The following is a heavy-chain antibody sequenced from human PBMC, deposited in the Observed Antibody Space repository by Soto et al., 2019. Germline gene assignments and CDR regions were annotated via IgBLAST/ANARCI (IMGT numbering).Heavy chain of an antibody. CDR2: VSPYNGNT. Sequence: VASVKVSFKVFGYTFSTYGLSWVRQAPGQGLEWMGWVSPYNGNTYYAPGLQGRVTMTTDTSTNTAYMSLRSLRSDDTAIYYCVRGGILEANRPYYYYGLDVWGQGTPVTVSS. CDR1: GYTFSTYG. J-gene: IGHJ6*02. V-gene: IGHV1-18*01. CDR3: VRGGILEANRPYYYYGLDV. D-gene: IGHD1-1*01.